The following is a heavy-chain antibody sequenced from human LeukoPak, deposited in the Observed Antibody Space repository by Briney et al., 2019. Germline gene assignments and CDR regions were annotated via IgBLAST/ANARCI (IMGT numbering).Heavy chain of an antibody. Sequence: GGSLRLSCAASGFTFGSYSMNWVRQAPGKGLEWVSYISSSSSTIYYADSVKGRFTISRDNAKNSLYPQMNSLRAEDTAVYYCARDERGDYWGQGTLVTVSS. J-gene: IGHJ4*02. CDR1: GFTFGSYS. CDR2: ISSSSSTI. D-gene: IGHD3-16*01. V-gene: IGHV3-48*01. CDR3: ARDERGDY.